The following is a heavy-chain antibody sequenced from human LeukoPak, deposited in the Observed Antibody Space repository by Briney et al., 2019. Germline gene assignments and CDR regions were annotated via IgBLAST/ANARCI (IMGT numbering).Heavy chain of an antibody. CDR1: GFTFSSYA. J-gene: IGHJ3*02. D-gene: IGHD3-10*01. Sequence: PGGSLRLSCAASGFTFSSYAMSWVRQAPGKGLEWVSSISSSSSYIYYADSVKGRFTISRDNAKNSLYLQMNSLRAEDTAVYYCARGITMVRGVIRAFDIWGQGTMVTVSS. CDR2: ISSSSSYI. CDR3: ARGITMVRGVIRAFDI. V-gene: IGHV3-21*01.